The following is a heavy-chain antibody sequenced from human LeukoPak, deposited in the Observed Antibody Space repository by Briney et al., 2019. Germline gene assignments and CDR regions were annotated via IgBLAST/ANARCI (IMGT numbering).Heavy chain of an antibody. CDR1: GGSISRYY. Sequence: PSETLSLTCTVSGGSISRYYWSWIRQPPGKGLEWIGSIYYSGNTYNNPSLKSRVTIYEDTSKNQFSLKLNSVTAADTAVYYCARSQYHLDPWGQGTLVTVSS. CDR2: IYYSGNT. CDR3: ARSQYHLDP. J-gene: IGHJ5*02. V-gene: IGHV4-39*01. D-gene: IGHD4-11*01.